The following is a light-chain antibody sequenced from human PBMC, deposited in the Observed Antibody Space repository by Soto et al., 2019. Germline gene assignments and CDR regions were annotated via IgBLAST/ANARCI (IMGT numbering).Light chain of an antibody. J-gene: IGLJ2*01. Sequence: QSVLTQPPSVSGAPGQRVTISYTGSSSNIGAGSDVHWSQQLPRTAPKLLIFGNSNRPSGVPDRFSGSKSGASASLAITGLQADDEADYYCQSYDSSLSGDVIFGGGTKLTVL. V-gene: IGLV1-40*01. CDR3: QSYDSSLSGDVI. CDR2: GNS. CDR1: SSNIGAGSD.